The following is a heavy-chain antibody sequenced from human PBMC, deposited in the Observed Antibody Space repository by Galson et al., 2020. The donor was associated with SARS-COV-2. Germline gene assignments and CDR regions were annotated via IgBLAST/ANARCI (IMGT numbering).Heavy chain of an antibody. Sequence: SETLSLTCTVSGGSISSGAYHWSWLRQPPGKGLEWIGYIYYTGSTYYNPSLKSRVTISVDTSKNQFSLRLGSVTAADTALYYCASAKDGYNDCWGQGTLVTVSS. J-gene: IGHJ4*02. D-gene: IGHD5-12*01. V-gene: IGHV4-30-4*01. CDR3: ASAKDGYNDC. CDR2: IYYTGST. CDR1: GGSISSGAYH.